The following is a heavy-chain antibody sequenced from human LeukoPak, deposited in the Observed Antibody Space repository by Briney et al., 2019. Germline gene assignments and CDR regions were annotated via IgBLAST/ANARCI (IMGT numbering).Heavy chain of an antibody. D-gene: IGHD2-2*01. Sequence: GGSLRLSCAASGFTFSSYAMSWVRQAPGKGLEWVSAISGSGGNTYYADSVKGRFTISRDNSKNTLYLQMNSLRAEDTAIYYCAKVQRVVVPAATHAITSFDYWGQGTLVTVSS. CDR2: ISGSGGNT. J-gene: IGHJ4*02. CDR1: GFTFSSYA. V-gene: IGHV3-23*01. CDR3: AKVQRVVVPAATHAITSFDY.